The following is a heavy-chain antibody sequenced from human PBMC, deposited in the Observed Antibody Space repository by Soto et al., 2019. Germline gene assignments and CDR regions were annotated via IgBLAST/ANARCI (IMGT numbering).Heavy chain of an antibody. CDR3: AREGQLRFLEWLSHTGGDNRTYYYYYGMDV. Sequence: PXVSLRLSCAASGFTFSSYGVHWVRQAPGKGLEWVAVIWYDVSNKYYADSVKGRFTISRDNSKNTLYLQMNSLRAEDTAVYYCAREGQLRFLEWLSHTGGDNRTYYYYYGMDVCGQRTTVTVSS. D-gene: IGHD3-3*01. CDR1: GFTFSSYG. V-gene: IGHV3-33*01. CDR2: IWYDVSNK. J-gene: IGHJ6*02.